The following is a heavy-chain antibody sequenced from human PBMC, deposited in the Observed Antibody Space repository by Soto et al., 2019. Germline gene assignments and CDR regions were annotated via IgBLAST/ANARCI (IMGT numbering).Heavy chain of an antibody. CDR2: IIPIFGTA. Sequence: SVKVSCKASGGTFSSYAISWVRQAPGQGLEWMGGIIPIFGTANYAQKFQGRVTITADESTSTAYMELSSLRSEDTAVYYCARSYCVGDRYCGYFHHWGQGTLVTVSS. CDR1: GGTFSSYA. D-gene: IGHD2-21*02. J-gene: IGHJ1*01. CDR3: ARSYCVGDRYCGYFHH. V-gene: IGHV1-69*13.